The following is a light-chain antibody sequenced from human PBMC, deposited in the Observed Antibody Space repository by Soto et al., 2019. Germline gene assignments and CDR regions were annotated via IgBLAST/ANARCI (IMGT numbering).Light chain of an antibody. J-gene: IGLJ2*01. CDR3: SSYAGSNNFVI. CDR1: SSDVGGYNY. Sequence: QSVLTQPPSASGSPGQSVTISCTGTSSDVGGYNYVSWYQQHPGKAPKFMIYEVSKRPSGVPDRFSGSKSVNTASLTVSGLQAEDEADYYCSSYAGSNNFVIFGGGTQLTVL. V-gene: IGLV2-8*01. CDR2: EVS.